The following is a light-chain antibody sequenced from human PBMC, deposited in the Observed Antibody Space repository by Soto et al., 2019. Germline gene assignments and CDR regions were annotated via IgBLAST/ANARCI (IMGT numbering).Light chain of an antibody. CDR3: HQYGMSPTS. Sequence: EIVLTQSPGTLSLSPAERASLSCRASHDVISNSLAWYQKKVGQPPRLLIYAASKRATDIPDRFSGGGSGTDFTLTIDRLESEDFAVYYCHQYGMSPTSFGQGTRVEIK. V-gene: IGKV3-20*01. CDR1: HDVISNS. CDR2: AAS. J-gene: IGKJ1*01.